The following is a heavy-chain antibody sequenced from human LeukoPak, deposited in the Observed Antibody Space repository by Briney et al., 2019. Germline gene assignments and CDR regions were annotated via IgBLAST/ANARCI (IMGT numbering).Heavy chain of an antibody. CDR3: ARGPYSYDSSGAFDI. D-gene: IGHD3-22*01. J-gene: IGHJ3*02. CDR1: GGSISSYY. V-gene: IGHV4-4*07. CDR2: IYTTGRT. Sequence: SETLSLTCTVSGGSISSYYWSWIRQPAGKGLEWMGRIYTTGRTTYNPSLKSRVTMSVDTSMNQFSLKLSSVTAADTAVYFCARGPYSYDSSGAFDIWGQGTMVTVSS.